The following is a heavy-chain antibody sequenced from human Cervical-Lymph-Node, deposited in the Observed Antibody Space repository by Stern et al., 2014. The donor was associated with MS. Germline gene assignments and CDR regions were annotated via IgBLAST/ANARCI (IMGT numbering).Heavy chain of an antibody. Sequence: VQLVQSGDEVKKPGSSVKVSCKASRDTFSHYALSWVRQAPEHGLEWMGGIIPGLGTTSYAQKFQGSITISADTSTNTLYMELSSLRSEDTAVYFCARDQGDYGSGSENSWFDPWGQGTLVTVSS. CDR2: IIPGLGTT. V-gene: IGHV1-69*06. CDR1: RDTFSHYA. CDR3: ARDQGDYGSGSENSWFDP. J-gene: IGHJ5*02. D-gene: IGHD3-10*01.